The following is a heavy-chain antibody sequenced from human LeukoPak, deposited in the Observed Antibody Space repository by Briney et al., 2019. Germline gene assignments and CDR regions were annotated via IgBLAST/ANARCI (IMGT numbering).Heavy chain of an antibody. CDR1: GGSISSGDYY. CDR3: ARSPTYCSGGSCLFDY. V-gene: IGHV4-30-4*01. CDR2: IYYSGST. Sequence: PSETLSLTCAVSGGSISSGDYYWSWIRQPPGKGLEWIGYIYYSGSTYYNPSLKSRVTISVDTSKNQFSLKLSSVTAADTAVYYCARSPTYCSGGSCLFDYWGQGTLVTVSS. D-gene: IGHD2-15*01. J-gene: IGHJ4*02.